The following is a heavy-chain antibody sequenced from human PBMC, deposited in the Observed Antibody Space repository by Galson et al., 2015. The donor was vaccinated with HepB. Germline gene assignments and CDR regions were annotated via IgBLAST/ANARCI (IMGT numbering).Heavy chain of an antibody. CDR1: GFTFNNYA. Sequence: SLRLSCAASGFTFNNYAMHWVRQAPGKGLEYVSGISSNGGSTYYADSVKGRFTISRDNSKNKLYLQMSSLSAEDTAVYYCARVGPLLDYWGQGTLVTVSS. D-gene: IGHD3-16*01. CDR2: ISSNGGST. V-gene: IGHV3-64D*06. J-gene: IGHJ4*02. CDR3: ARVGPLLDY.